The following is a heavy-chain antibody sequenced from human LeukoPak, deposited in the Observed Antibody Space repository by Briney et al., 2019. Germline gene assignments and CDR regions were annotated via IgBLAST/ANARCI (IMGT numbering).Heavy chain of an antibody. CDR1: GGSISSGGYY. Sequence: PSETLSLTCTVSGGSISSGGYYWSWIRQHPGKGLEWIGYIYYSGSTYYNPSLKSRVTISVDRSKNQFSLKLSSVTAADTAVYYCARGDSSGYYLNAFDIWGQGTMVTVSS. V-gene: IGHV4-31*03. J-gene: IGHJ3*02. CDR2: IYYSGST. CDR3: ARGDSSGYYLNAFDI. D-gene: IGHD3-22*01.